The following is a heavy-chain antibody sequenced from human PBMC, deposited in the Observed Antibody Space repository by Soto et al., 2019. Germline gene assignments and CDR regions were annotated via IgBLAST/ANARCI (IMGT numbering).Heavy chain of an antibody. CDR1: GGTFSSYA. CDR2: IIPIFGTA. D-gene: IGHD2-2*01. CDR3: AQSIVLVHAAMDKDNWFDP. J-gene: IGHJ5*02. Sequence: SVKVSCKASGGTFSSYAISWVRQAPGQGLEWMGGIIPIFGTANYAQKFQGRVTVTADESTSTAYMELSSLRSEDTAVYYCAQSIVLVHAAMDKDNWFDPWGEGTLVTV. V-gene: IGHV1-69*13.